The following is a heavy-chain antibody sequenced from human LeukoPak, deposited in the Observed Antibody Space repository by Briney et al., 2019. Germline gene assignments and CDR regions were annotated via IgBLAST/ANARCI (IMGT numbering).Heavy chain of an antibody. CDR3: ARVLDFWSGSTHYSYDTMDV. J-gene: IGHJ6*02. D-gene: IGHD3-3*01. CDR2: INPNSGGT. CDR1: GYPFTGPY. Sequence: ASVKVSCKASGYPFTGPYMHWVRPAPGQGLEWMGWINPNSGGTNYAQKFQGRVTMTRDTSISTAYMELSSLRSDDTAVYYCARVLDFWSGSTHYSYDTMDVWGQGTTVTVSS. V-gene: IGHV1-2*02.